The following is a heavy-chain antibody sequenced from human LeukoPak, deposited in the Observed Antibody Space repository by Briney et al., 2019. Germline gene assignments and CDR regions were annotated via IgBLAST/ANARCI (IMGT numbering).Heavy chain of an antibody. CDR1: GGSISSYY. Sequence: SETLSLTCTVSGGSISSYYWSWTRQPPGKGLEWIGYIYYSGSTNYNPSLKSRVTISVDTSKNQFSLKLSSVTAADTAVYYCARVGFTYSSSWSQRFDPWGQGTLVTVSS. D-gene: IGHD6-13*01. CDR2: IYYSGST. J-gene: IGHJ5*02. V-gene: IGHV4-59*01. CDR3: ARVGFTYSSSWSQRFDP.